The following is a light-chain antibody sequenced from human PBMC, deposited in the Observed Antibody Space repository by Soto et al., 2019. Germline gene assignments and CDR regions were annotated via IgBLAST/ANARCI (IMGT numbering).Light chain of an antibody. V-gene: IGKV1-6*01. CDR3: QQYNSYPLT. J-gene: IGKJ4*01. CDR2: AAS. Sequence: AIHMTQSPSSLSASVGDRVTITCRASQDIRKDLGWYQQKPGRAPKLLIYAASSLQSGVPSRFSGSGSATDFTLTISSLQPEDFATYYCQQYNSYPLTFGGGTKVDIK. CDR1: QDIRKD.